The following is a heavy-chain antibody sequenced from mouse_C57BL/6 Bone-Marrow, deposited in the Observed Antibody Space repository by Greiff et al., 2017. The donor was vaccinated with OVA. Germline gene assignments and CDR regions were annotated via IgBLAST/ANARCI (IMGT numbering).Heavy chain of an antibody. CDR2: IYPENGDT. CDR3: TAMPYYGYDGYYFDY. J-gene: IGHJ2*01. CDR1: GYNFKDYY. D-gene: IGHD2-2*01. V-gene: IGHV14-4*01. Sequence: VQLKESGAELVRPGASVKLSCTASGYNFKDYYMHWVKQRPEQGLEWIGWIYPENGDTKYASKFKGKATITADTSSNTAYLQLSSLTSEDTAVYYDTAMPYYGYDGYYFDYWGTGTTLTVSS.